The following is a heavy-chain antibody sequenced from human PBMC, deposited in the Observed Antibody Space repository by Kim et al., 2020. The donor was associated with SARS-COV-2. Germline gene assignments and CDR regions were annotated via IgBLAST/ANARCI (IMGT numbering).Heavy chain of an antibody. D-gene: IGHD6-19*01. CDR2: ISYDGSNK. Sequence: GGSLRLSCAASGFTFSSYGMHWVRQAPGKGLEWVAVISYDGSNKYYADSVKGRFTISRDNSKNTLYLQMNSLRAEDTAVYYCAKITQWLAPYYYYGMDVWGQGTTVTVSS. CDR3: AKITQWLAPYYYYGMDV. V-gene: IGHV3-30*18. J-gene: IGHJ6*02. CDR1: GFTFSSYG.